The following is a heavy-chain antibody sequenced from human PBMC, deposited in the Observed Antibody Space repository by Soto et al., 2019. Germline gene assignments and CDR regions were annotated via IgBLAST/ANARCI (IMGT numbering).Heavy chain of an antibody. CDR3: ATVTTYYDFWSGLGDWYFDL. Sequence: QVQLVQSGAEVKKPGASVKVSCKVSGYTLTELSMHWVRQAPGKGLEWMGGFDPEDGETIYAQKFQGRVTMTEDTSTDTAYMELSSLRSEDTAVYYCATVTTYYDFWSGLGDWYFDLWGRGTLVTVSS. D-gene: IGHD3-3*01. V-gene: IGHV1-24*01. CDR1: GYTLTELS. CDR2: FDPEDGET. J-gene: IGHJ2*01.